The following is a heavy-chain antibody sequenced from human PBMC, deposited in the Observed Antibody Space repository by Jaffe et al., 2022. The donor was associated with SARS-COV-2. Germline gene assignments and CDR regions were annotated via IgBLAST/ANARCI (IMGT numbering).Heavy chain of an antibody. D-gene: IGHD3-10*01. Sequence: QVQLQQWGAGLLKPSETLSLTCAVYGGSFSGYYWSWIRQPPGKGLEWIGEINHSGSTNYNPSLKSRVTISVDTSKNQFSLKLSSVTAADTAVYYCASGPGSGPPGWFDPWGQGTLVTVSS. CDR2: INHSGST. V-gene: IGHV4-34*01. CDR1: GGSFSGYY. CDR3: ASGPGSGPPGWFDP. J-gene: IGHJ5*02.